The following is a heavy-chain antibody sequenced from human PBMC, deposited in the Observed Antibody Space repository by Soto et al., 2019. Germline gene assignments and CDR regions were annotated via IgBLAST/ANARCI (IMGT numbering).Heavy chain of an antibody. CDR2: ISSSSRTI. Sequence: EVQLVESGGGLVQPGGSLRLSCAASGFTFSSYSINWVRQAPGKGLEWISYISSSSRTIYYADSVKGRFTISRDNAKNSMYLQMNSLRAEDTAVYYCARDGYGDYLFDFWGQVTLVTVSS. V-gene: IGHV3-48*01. D-gene: IGHD4-17*01. J-gene: IGHJ4*02. CDR1: GFTFSSYS. CDR3: ARDGYGDYLFDF.